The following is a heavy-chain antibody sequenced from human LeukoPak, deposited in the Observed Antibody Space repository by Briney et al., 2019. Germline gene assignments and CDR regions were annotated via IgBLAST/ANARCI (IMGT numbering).Heavy chain of an antibody. J-gene: IGHJ5*02. D-gene: IGHD3-22*01. CDR1: GYTFTRYY. CDR2: ISPSGDTT. Sequence: ASVKVSCKASGYTFTRYYMHWVRQAPGQGLEWMGIISPSGDTTSYAQKFQGRVTMTRDTSKRTVYLDLSSLRSEDTAVYYGARGRDYYAVSGYHNWFDAWGQGTLVTVSS. V-gene: IGHV1-46*01. CDR3: ARGRDYYAVSGYHNWFDA.